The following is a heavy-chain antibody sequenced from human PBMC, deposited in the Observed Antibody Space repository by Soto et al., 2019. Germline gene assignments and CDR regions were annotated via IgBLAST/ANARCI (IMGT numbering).Heavy chain of an antibody. J-gene: IGHJ4*02. CDR2: ISSTTNHI. CDR1: GFTFTRYS. V-gene: IGHV3-21*06. CDR3: ARESEDLTSNFDY. Sequence: GVSLRLSCAASGFTFTRYSMHWVRQAPGKGLEWVSSISSTTNHIYYGDSMKGRFTISRDNAKNSLYLEMNSLRAEDTAVYYCARESEDLTSNFDYWGQGTLVTVSS.